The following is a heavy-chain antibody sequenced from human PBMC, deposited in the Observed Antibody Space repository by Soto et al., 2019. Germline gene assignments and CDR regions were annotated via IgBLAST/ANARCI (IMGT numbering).Heavy chain of an antibody. J-gene: IGHJ2*01. Sequence: QVQLVQSGAEVKKPGSSVKVSCKASVGTFSSYTISWVRQAPGQGLEWMGRIIPILGIANSAQKFQGRVTITADKSTGTAYMELSGLRSEDTAVYYCAREDCSSWYGYFDLWGRGALVTVSS. CDR3: AREDCSSWYGYFDL. V-gene: IGHV1-69*08. CDR2: IIPILGIA. CDR1: VGTFSSYT. D-gene: IGHD6-13*01.